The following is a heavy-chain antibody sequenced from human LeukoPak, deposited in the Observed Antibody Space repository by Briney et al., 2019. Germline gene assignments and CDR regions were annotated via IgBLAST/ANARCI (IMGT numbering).Heavy chain of an antibody. D-gene: IGHD1-26*01. CDR1: GFTFSTYA. Sequence: GGSLRLSCSASGFTFSTYAMHWVRQAPGEELEYISGVTSDGGTTYHADSVKGRFTISRDNSKNTLYLQMSSLRVDDTAVYYCVKVSSTVGETYFDYWGQGTLVTVSS. CDR3: VKVSSTVGETYFDY. CDR2: VTSDGGTT. J-gene: IGHJ4*02. V-gene: IGHV3-64D*06.